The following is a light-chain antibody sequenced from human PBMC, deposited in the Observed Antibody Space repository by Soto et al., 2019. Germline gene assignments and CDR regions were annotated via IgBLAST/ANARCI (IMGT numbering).Light chain of an antibody. CDR2: GAS. J-gene: IGKJ2*01. CDR3: QQDNNWLT. V-gene: IGKV3-15*01. Sequence: EIVMTQSPATLSVSQGERATLSCSASQSVRSNVAWYQQKPGQAPRLLIYGASTRATGIPARCSGSGSGTEFTLTISSLQSEDFAVYYCQQDNNWLTFGQGNKLEIQ. CDR1: QSVRSN.